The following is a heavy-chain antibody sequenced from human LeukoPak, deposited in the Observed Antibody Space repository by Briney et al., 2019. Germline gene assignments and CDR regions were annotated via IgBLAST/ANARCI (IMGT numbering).Heavy chain of an antibody. D-gene: IGHD2-15*01. CDR3: AKWGVVVAATPWFDP. CDR1: GFTSSSYA. J-gene: IGHJ5*02. CDR2: ISGSGGST. V-gene: IGHV3-23*01. Sequence: PGGSLRLSCAASGFTSSSYAMSWVRQAPGKGLEWVSAISGSGGSTYYADSVKGRFTISRDNSKNTLYLQMDSLRAEDTAVYYCAKWGVVVAATPWFDPRGQGTLVTVSS.